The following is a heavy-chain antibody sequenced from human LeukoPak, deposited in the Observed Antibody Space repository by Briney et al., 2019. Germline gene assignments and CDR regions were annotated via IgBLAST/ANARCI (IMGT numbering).Heavy chain of an antibody. V-gene: IGHV4-4*02. CDR1: GGSISSGNW. CDR2: IYHSGST. J-gene: IGHJ4*02. CDR3: ARIGYNHYFDC. D-gene: IGHD5-24*01. Sequence: SGTLSLTCAVSGGSISSGNWWSWVRQPPGKGLEWIGEIYHSGSTNYNPSLKSRVTISVDRSKNQFSLRLSSVTAADTAVYYCARIGYNHYFDCWGQGTLVTVSS.